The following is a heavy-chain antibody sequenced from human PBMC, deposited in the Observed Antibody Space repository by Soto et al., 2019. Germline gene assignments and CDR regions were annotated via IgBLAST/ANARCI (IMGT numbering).Heavy chain of an antibody. CDR2: ISGSGGST. Sequence: PVVPQILCYTAAEVKCVGHGGSWILQNPGKGLEWVSAISGSGGSTYYADSVKGRFTISRDNSKNTLYLQMNSLRAEDTAVYYCAKEALYSGSYDAFDIWGQGTMVTVSS. CDR1: EVKCVGHG. V-gene: IGHV3-23*01. J-gene: IGHJ3*02. CDR3: AKEALYSGSYDAFDI. D-gene: IGHD1-26*01.